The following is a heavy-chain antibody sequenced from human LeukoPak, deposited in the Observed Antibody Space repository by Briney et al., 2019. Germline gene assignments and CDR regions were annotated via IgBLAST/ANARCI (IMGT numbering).Heavy chain of an antibody. V-gene: IGHV3-74*01. CDR2: INSDGSST. J-gene: IGHJ4*02. Sequence: GGSLRLSCAASGFTFSSYWMHWVRQAPGKGLVWVSRINSDGSSTSYADSVKGRFTISRDNAKNTLYLQMNSLRAEDTAVYYCARAVVAGNYYFDYWGQGTLVTVSS. CDR1: GFTFSSYW. CDR3: ARAVVAGNYYFDY. D-gene: IGHD6-19*01.